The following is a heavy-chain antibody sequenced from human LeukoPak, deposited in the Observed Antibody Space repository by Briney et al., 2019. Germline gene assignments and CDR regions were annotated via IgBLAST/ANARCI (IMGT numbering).Heavy chain of an antibody. Sequence: GGSLRLSCAASGFTFSSYAMNWVRQAPGKGLEWVSAISGSGSSTYYADSVKGRFTISRDNSKNTLYLQMNSLRAEDTAVYYCAKDRGMFLVGYLDYWGQGTLVTVSS. CDR2: ISGSGSST. CDR3: AKDRGMFLVGYLDY. CDR1: GFTFSSYA. V-gene: IGHV3-23*01. D-gene: IGHD2-15*01. J-gene: IGHJ4*02.